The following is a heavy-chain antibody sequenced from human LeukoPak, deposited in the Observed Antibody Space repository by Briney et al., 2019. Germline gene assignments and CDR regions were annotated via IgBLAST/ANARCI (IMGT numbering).Heavy chain of an antibody. CDR2: IYYSGST. V-gene: IGHV4-59*12. D-gene: IGHD6-19*01. Sequence: PSETLSLTCTVSGGSISSYYWSWIRQPPGKGLEWIGYIYYSGSTNYNPSLKSRVTISVDTSKNQFSLKLSSVTAADTAVYYCARDPYSSGWYDYGMDVWGQGTTVTVSS. CDR1: GGSISSYY. J-gene: IGHJ6*02. CDR3: ARDPYSSGWYDYGMDV.